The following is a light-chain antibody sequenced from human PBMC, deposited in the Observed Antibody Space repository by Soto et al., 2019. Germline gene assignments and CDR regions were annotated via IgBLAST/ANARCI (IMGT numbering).Light chain of an antibody. V-gene: IGKV3-11*01. CDR1: QSVSIY. Sequence: EIVLTQSPGTLSLSPGEIATLSFSASQSVSIYLAWYQQRPGQAPRLLIYDASNRATGIPARFSGSGSGTDFTLTISSLEPEDFAVYYCQQRSNWPPLISFGQGTRLEI. J-gene: IGKJ5*01. CDR3: QQRSNWPPLIS. CDR2: DAS.